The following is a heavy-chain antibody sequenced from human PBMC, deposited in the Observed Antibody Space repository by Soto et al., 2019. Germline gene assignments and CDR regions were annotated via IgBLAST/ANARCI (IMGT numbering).Heavy chain of an antibody. CDR3: ARHLSSSGRLDY. CDR1: GGSISSSSYY. V-gene: IGHV4-39*01. Sequence: QLQLQESGPGLVKPSETLSLTCTVSGGSISSSSYYWGWIRQPPGKGLEWIGSIYYSGSTYYNPSLKSRVTISVDTSKNQFSLKLSSVTAADTAVYYCARHLSSSGRLDYWGQGTLATVSS. J-gene: IGHJ4*02. D-gene: IGHD6-19*01. CDR2: IYYSGST.